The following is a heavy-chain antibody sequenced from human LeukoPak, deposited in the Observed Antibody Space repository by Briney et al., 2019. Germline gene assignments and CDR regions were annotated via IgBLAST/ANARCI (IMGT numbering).Heavy chain of an antibody. CDR3: ARDSVIAADLLVYYGMDV. Sequence: KPSETLSLTCTVSGDSMNTIRYYWVWIRQPPGKGLGWIGSIYYDGSTHYNPSLKSRVTISVDTSKNQFSLKLSSVTAADTAVYYCARDSVIAADLLVYYGMDVWGQGTTVTVSS. V-gene: IGHV4-39*07. CDR2: IYYDGST. CDR1: GDSMNTIRYY. D-gene: IGHD6-13*01. J-gene: IGHJ6*02.